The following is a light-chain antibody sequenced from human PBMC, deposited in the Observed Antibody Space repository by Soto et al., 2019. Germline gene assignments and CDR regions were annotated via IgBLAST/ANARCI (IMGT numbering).Light chain of an antibody. CDR2: GAS. CDR3: HHYGYGADT. V-gene: IGKV3-20*01. Sequence: ELVLTQSPGTLSLSPGERATLSCRASESFRNNSLAWYLQQPGQAPRLLIFGASSRATGIPDRFTGSGAGADFSLTISRLEPEDSAVYFGHHYGYGADTFGQGTKLEIK. CDR1: ESFRNNS. J-gene: IGKJ2*01.